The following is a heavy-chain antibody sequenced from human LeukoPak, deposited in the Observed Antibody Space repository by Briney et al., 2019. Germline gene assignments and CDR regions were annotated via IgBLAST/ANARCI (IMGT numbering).Heavy chain of an antibody. D-gene: IGHD2-2*01. V-gene: IGHV1-69*13. CDR1: GGTFSSYA. CDR3: ARDSGNKDIVVVPAATRGYYSMDV. Sequence: ASVKVSFKASGGTFSSYAISWVRQAPGQGLEWMGGIIPIFGTANYAQKFQGRVTITADESTSTAYMELSSLRSEDTAVYYCARDSGNKDIVVVPAATRGYYSMDVWGQGTTVTVSS. CDR2: IIPIFGTA. J-gene: IGHJ6*02.